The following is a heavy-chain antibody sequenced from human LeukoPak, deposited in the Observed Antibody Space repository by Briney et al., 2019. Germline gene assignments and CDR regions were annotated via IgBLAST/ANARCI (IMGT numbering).Heavy chain of an antibody. D-gene: IGHD6-19*01. CDR3: ARPWYSSGWSRGYCHYYGMDV. Sequence: PGGSLRLSCAASGFTFSSYAMHWVRQAPGKGLEWVAVISYDGSNKYYADSVKGRFTISRDNSKNTLYLQMNSLRAEDTAVYYCARPWYSSGWSRGYCHYYGMDVWGQGTTVTVSS. J-gene: IGHJ6*02. CDR1: GFTFSSYA. V-gene: IGHV3-30*04. CDR2: ISYDGSNK.